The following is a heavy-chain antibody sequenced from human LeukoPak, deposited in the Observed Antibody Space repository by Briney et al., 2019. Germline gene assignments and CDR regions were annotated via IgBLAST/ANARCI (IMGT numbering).Heavy chain of an antibody. Sequence: SETLSLTCSVSGGSINSGYWSWIRQPPGKGLEWIGYIYYSGSTNYNPSLKSRVTISVDTSKNQFSLKLSSVTAADTAVYYCARHAEYSTPFDYWGQGTLVTVSS. D-gene: IGHD6-13*01. V-gene: IGHV4-59*08. CDR2: IYYSGST. CDR1: GGSINSGY. J-gene: IGHJ4*02. CDR3: ARHAEYSTPFDY.